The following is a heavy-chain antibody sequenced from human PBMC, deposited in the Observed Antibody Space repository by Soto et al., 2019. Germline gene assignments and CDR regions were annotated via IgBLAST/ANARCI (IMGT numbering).Heavy chain of an antibody. D-gene: IGHD4-4*01. CDR3: SRDSRASGHYSNTFRY. J-gene: IGHJ4*02. CDR2: IWYDGSNK. Sequence: QVQLVESGGGVVQPGRSLRLSCAASGFTFSSYGMHWVRQAPGKGLEWVAVIWYDGSNKYYADSVKGRFTISRDNSKNTLYLQMNSLRAEDTAVDYCSRDSRASGHYSNTFRYWGQGTLVTVSS. CDR1: GFTFSSYG. V-gene: IGHV3-33*01.